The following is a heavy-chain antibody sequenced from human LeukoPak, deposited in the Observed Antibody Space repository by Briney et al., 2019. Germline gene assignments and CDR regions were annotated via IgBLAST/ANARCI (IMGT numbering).Heavy chain of an antibody. J-gene: IGHJ6*03. CDR2: IHYSGST. D-gene: IGHD5-18*01. CDR3: ARTTEGGYTYGYFYYYMDV. Sequence: PSETLSLTCTVSGGSISSYYWSWIRQPPGKGLEWIGYIHYSGSTNYNPSLKSRVTISVDTSKNQFSLKLSSVTAADTAVYYYARTTEGGYTYGYFYYYMDVWGKGTTVTISS. CDR1: GGSISSYY. V-gene: IGHV4-59*01.